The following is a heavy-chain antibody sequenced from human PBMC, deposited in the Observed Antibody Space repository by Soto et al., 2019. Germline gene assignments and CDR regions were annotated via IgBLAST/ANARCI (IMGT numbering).Heavy chain of an antibody. CDR2: ISSSSSYI. Sequence: PSGSMRISCAASGFIFRSYDMTWVRQAPGKGLEWVSSISSSSSYIYYADSVKGRFTISRDNAKNSLYLQMNSLRAEDTAVYYCAREGADSSGHLDCWGQGTLVTVSS. J-gene: IGHJ4*02. CDR1: GFIFRSYD. V-gene: IGHV3-21*01. D-gene: IGHD6-19*01. CDR3: AREGADSSGHLDC.